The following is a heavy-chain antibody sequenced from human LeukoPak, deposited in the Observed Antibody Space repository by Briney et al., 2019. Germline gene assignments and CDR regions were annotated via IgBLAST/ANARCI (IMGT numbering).Heavy chain of an antibody. D-gene: IGHD2-2*01. V-gene: IGHV3-30-3*01. CDR3: ACSDCSSTNCYPDY. J-gene: IGHJ4*02. CDR2: ISYDGSNK. Sequence: GGSLRLSCAASGFTFSTYAMHWVRQAPGKGLEWVAIISYDGSNKYYADSMKGRFTISRDNSKNTLYLQMNSLRAEDTAIYYCACSDCSSTNCYPDYWGQGTLVTVSS. CDR1: GFTFSTYA.